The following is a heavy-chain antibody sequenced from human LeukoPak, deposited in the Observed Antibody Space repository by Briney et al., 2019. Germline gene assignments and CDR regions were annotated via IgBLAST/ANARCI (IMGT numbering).Heavy chain of an antibody. J-gene: IGHJ5*02. CDR1: GGSISSYY. V-gene: IGHV4-4*07. CDR3: ARASMIVDARWWFDP. D-gene: IGHD3-22*01. Sequence: SETLSLTCTVSGGSISSYYWSWIRQPAGKGLEWIGRIYTSGSTNYNPSLKSRVTMSVDTSKNQFSLKLSSVTAADTAVYYCARASMIVDARWWFDPWGQGTLVTVSS. CDR2: IYTSGST.